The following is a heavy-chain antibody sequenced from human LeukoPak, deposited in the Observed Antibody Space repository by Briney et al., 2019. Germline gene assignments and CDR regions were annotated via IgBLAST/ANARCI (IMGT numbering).Heavy chain of an antibody. D-gene: IGHD2-2*01. Sequence: SGGSLRLSCAASGLTFSSYAMNWVRQVPGKGLEWVSAISGSGDTTYYADSVKGRFTISRDNSKNTLNLQMNGLRADDTAVYYCAKEGCSSTNCYDDSWGQGTLVTVSS. CDR2: ISGSGDTT. CDR3: AKEGCSSTNCYDDS. J-gene: IGHJ4*02. V-gene: IGHV3-23*01. CDR1: GLTFSSYA.